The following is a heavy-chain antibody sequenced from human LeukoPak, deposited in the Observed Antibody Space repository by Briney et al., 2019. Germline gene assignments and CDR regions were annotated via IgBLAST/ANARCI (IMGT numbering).Heavy chain of an antibody. V-gene: IGHV1-69*13. CDR3: AREDRAYYYDSSGYYFDAFDS. CDR2: IIPIFGTA. D-gene: IGHD3-22*01. CDR1: GGTFSSYA. Sequence: ASVKVSCKASGGTFSSYAISWVRQAPGQGLEWMGGIIPIFGTANYAQKFQGRVTITADESTSTAYMELSSLRSEDTVVYYSAREDRAYYYDSSGYYFDAFDSWGQGTMVTVSS. J-gene: IGHJ3*02.